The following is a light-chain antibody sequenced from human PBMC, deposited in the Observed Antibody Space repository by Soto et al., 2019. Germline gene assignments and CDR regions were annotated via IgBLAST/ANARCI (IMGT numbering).Light chain of an antibody. Sequence: QSVLTQPASVSGSPGQSITISCTGTSGDIGSYNRVSWYQQHPGKAPKLIIYEVTDRPSGVSNRFSGSKSGNTASLTISGLQAEDEAESYCSSYTNINTRACVFGTGTKVTV. V-gene: IGLV2-14*01. CDR3: SSYTNINTRACV. CDR2: EVT. J-gene: IGLJ1*01. CDR1: SGDIGSYNR.